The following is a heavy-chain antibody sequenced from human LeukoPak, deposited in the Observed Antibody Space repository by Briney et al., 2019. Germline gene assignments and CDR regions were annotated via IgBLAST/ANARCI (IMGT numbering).Heavy chain of an antibody. J-gene: IGHJ4*02. V-gene: IGHV3-74*01. CDR3: ASSSSLHYYGSPLYWY. CDR2: INSDGSST. CDR1: GFTFSSYW. Sequence: GGSLRLSCAASGFTFSSYWMHWVRQAPGKGLVWVSRINSDGSSTSYADSVKGRFTISRDNAKNTLYLQMNSLRAEDTAVYYCASSSSLHYYGSPLYWYWGQGTLVTVSS. D-gene: IGHD3-22*01.